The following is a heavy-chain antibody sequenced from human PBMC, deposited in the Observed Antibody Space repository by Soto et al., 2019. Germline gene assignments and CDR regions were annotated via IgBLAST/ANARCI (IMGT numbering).Heavy chain of an antibody. V-gene: IGHV4-59*01. Sequence: SETLSLTCTVSGGSISSYYWSWIRQPPVKGLEWIGYIYYSGSTNYNPSLKSRVTISVDTSKNQFSLKLSSVPAADSAAYYCARAQWGFPHFDYWGQGTLVTVSS. CDR1: GGSISSYY. J-gene: IGHJ4*02. CDR3: ARAQWGFPHFDY. D-gene: IGHD1-26*01. CDR2: IYYSGST.